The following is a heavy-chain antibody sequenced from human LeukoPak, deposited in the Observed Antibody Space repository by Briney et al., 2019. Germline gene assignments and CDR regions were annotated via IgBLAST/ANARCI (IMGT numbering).Heavy chain of an antibody. CDR1: GYSISSGYY. CDR2: IYHSGST. J-gene: IGHJ4*02. D-gene: IGHD3-22*01. CDR3: ASGPYYYDSSGYYTEFDY. V-gene: IGHV4-38-2*02. Sequence: SETLSLTCTVSGYSISSGYYWGWIRQPPGKGLEWIGSIYHSGSTYYNPSLKSRVTISVDTSKNQFSLKPSSVTAADTAVYYCASGPYYYDSSGYYTEFDYWGQGTLVTVSS.